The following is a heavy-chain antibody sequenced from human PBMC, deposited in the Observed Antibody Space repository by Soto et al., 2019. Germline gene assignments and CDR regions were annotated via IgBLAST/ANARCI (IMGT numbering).Heavy chain of an antibody. Sequence: QVQLVQSGAEVKKPGSSVKVSCKASGGTFSSYTISWVRQAPGQGLEWMGRIIPILGIANYAQKFQGRVTMHEDKTTSTAYMELRRLRSDDTAVYYCARGGYCRGGSCFPFDYWGQGTLVTVSS. V-gene: IGHV1-69*02. CDR3: ARGGYCRGGSCFPFDY. CDR2: IIPILGIA. CDR1: GGTFSSYT. J-gene: IGHJ4*02. D-gene: IGHD2-15*01.